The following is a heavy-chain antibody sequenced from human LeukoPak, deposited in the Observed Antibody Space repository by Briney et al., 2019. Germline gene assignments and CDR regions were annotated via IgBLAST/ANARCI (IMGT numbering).Heavy chain of an antibody. CDR3: ANLSGYGEYPDY. V-gene: IGHV1-18*01. CDR1: GYILSSYG. Sequence: ASVKVSCKASGYILSSYGISWVRQAPGQGLEWMGWISVYNGNTNYAQKLQGRVTMTTDTSTSTAYMELRSLRSDGTGVSYSANLSGYGEYPDYWCQGTLVTVSS. J-gene: IGHJ4*02. D-gene: IGHD4-17*01. CDR2: ISVYNGNT.